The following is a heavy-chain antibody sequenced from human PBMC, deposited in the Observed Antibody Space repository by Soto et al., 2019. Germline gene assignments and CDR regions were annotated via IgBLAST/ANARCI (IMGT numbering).Heavy chain of an antibody. J-gene: IGHJ3*01. V-gene: IGHV4-38-2*01. Sequence: SETLSLTCAVSGYSISSGYYLGWLRQPPGKGLYWIGRIYHVVSTYYNPSLNSRVTLSIDMTNNHVSLILNSVTAADTAVYYCARSSGYKLKTGITDAFDLWGQGTMVTVSS. CDR3: ARSSGYKLKTGITDAFDL. D-gene: IGHD3-22*01. CDR1: GYSISSGYY. CDR2: IYHVVST.